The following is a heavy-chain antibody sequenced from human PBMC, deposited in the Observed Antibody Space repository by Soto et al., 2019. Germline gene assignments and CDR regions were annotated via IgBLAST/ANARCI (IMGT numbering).Heavy chain of an antibody. D-gene: IGHD3-3*01. CDR2: IYYSGST. CDR3: ARVQTIFGIITVFDY. Sequence: PSETLSLTCTVSGGSINSAGYYWIWLRQHPGQGLEWIGNIYYSGSTNYNPSLKSRVTISIDTSKNHFSLNLSSVTAADTAVYYCARVQTIFGIITVFDYWGQGTLVTVSS. V-gene: IGHV4-31*03. CDR1: GGSINSAGYY. J-gene: IGHJ4*02.